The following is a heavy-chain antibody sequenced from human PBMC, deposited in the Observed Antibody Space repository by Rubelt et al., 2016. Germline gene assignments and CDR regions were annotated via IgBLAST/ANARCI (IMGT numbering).Heavy chain of an antibody. CDR3: ARSPRYDFEDNWFDP. CDR1: GYTFTSYY. D-gene: IGHD3-3*01. J-gene: IGHJ5*02. Sequence: QVQLVQSGAEVKKPGASVKVSCKASGYTFTSYYMHWVRQAPGQGLEWMGIINPSGGSTSYAQKCPGRATRTRDTSTSTVYMELSSLGSEDTAVYYCARSPRYDFEDNWFDPWGQGTLVTVSS. V-gene: IGHV1-46*01. CDR2: INPSGGST.